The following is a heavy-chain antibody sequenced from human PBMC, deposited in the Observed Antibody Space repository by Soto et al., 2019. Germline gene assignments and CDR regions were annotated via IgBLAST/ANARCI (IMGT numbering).Heavy chain of an antibody. CDR1: GYTFTGYY. J-gene: IGHJ2*01. CDR2: INPNSGGT. V-gene: IGHV1-2*04. Sequence: ASVKVSCKASGYTFTGYYMHWVRQAPGQGLEWMGWINPNSGGTNYAQKFQGWVTMTRDTSISTAYMELSRLRSDDTAVYYCARERPGSGRQVRGWSFDPWGRAPWSPYPQ. D-gene: IGHD6-19*01. CDR3: ARERPGSGRQVRGWSFDP.